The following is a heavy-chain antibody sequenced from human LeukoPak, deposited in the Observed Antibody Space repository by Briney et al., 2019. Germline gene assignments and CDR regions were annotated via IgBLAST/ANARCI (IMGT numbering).Heavy chain of an antibody. CDR2: IYYSGST. CDR1: GGPITNYY. CDR3: ATSPRAWHAFDV. J-gene: IGHJ3*01. V-gene: IGHV4-59*01. Sequence: SETLSLXCTVSGGPITNYYCFWMRQPPGRTLEWIGYIYYSGSTNTSPSLKSRVTISVDTSKNQFSLKLSSVTAADTAMYYCATSPRAWHAFDVWGRGTMVTISS. D-gene: IGHD5-24*01.